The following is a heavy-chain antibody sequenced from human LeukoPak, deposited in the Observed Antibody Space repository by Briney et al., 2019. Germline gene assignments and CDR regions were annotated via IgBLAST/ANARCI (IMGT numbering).Heavy chain of an antibody. V-gene: IGHV6-1*01. CDR2: TYYRSKWYN. CDR3: AREYCSSTSCYYPLDY. Sequence: SQTLSLTCAISGDSVSSNSAAWNWIRQSPSRGLEWLGRTYYRSKWYNDYAVSVKSRITINPDTSKNQFSLQLNSVTPEDTAVYYCAREYCSSTSCYYPLDYWGQGTLVTVSS. D-gene: IGHD2-2*01. J-gene: IGHJ4*02. CDR1: GDSVSSNSAA.